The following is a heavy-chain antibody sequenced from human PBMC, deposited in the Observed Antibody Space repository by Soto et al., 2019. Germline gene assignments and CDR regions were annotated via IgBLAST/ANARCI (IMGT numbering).Heavy chain of an antibody. V-gene: IGHV3-23*01. Sequence: PVGSLRLSCAASGFTFSSYAMSWVRQAPGKGLEWVSAISGSGGSTYYADSVKGRFTISSDNSKNTLYLQMNSLRAEDTAVYYCAKAPMTVEASSFDYWGQGTLVTVSS. CDR3: AKAPMTVEASSFDY. J-gene: IGHJ4*02. CDR1: GFTFSSYA. CDR2: ISGSGGST. D-gene: IGHD3-22*01.